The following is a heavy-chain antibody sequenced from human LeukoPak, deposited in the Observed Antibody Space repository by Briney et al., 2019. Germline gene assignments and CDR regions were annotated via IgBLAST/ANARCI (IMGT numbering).Heavy chain of an antibody. Sequence: PGRSLRLSCAASGFTFEDYAMHSVRQAPGEGLECVSGISRNSGSIGYADSVKGRFTISRDNAKNSLYLQMNSLRAEDTALYYCANDITLGYDRSGYAFDICGQGTMVTVSS. D-gene: IGHD3-22*01. V-gene: IGHV3-9*01. CDR2: ISRNSGSI. CDR1: GFTFEDYA. J-gene: IGHJ3*02. CDR3: ANDITLGYDRSGYAFDI.